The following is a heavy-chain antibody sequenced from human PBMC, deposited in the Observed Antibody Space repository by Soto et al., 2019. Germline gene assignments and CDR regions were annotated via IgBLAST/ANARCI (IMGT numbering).Heavy chain of an antibody. CDR3: AKEQGWELGSVYYGMDV. D-gene: IGHD1-26*01. J-gene: IGHJ6*02. Sequence: QVQLVESGGGVVQPGRSLRLSCAASGFTFSSYGMHWVRQAPGKGLEWVAVISYDGSNKYYADSVKGRFTISRENSKNTLYLQMNSRRAEDTAVYYCAKEQGWELGSVYYGMDVWGQGTTVTVSS. CDR2: ISYDGSNK. V-gene: IGHV3-30*18. CDR1: GFTFSSYG.